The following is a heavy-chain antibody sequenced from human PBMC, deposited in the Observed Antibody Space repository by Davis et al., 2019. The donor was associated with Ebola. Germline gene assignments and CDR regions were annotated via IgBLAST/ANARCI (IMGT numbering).Heavy chain of an antibody. Sequence: SGPTLVKPTQTLTLTCTFSGFSLSTSGVGVGWIRQPPGKALEWLALIYWDDDKRYSPSLKSRLTITKDTSKNQVVLTMTNMDPVDTATYYCAHSGSLEWGNWNLFQHWGQGTLVTVSS. CDR1: GFSLSTSGVG. CDR2: IYWDDDK. CDR3: AHSGSLEWGNWNLFQH. D-gene: IGHD1-1*01. V-gene: IGHV2-5*02. J-gene: IGHJ1*01.